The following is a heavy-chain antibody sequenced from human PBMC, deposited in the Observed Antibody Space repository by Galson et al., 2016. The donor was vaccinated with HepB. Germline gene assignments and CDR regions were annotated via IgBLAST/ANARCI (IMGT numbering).Heavy chain of an antibody. CDR3: ARGPPLQGKYDFWSGSLVP. Sequence: SVKVSCKASGYTFTSFDVNWVRQASGQGLEWMGWMNPNRGNTGYVQKFQGRVTMTRDTSISTAYMELHNLKSEDTAVYYCARGPPLQGKYDFWSGSLVPWGQGTLVTVSS. D-gene: IGHD3-3*01. V-gene: IGHV1-8*01. CDR1: GYTFTSFD. CDR2: MNPNRGNT. J-gene: IGHJ5*02.